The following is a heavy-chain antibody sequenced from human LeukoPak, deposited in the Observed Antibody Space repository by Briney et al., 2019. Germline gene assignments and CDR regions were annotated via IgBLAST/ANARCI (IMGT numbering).Heavy chain of an antibody. CDR2: INSDGSST. D-gene: IGHD3-22*01. J-gene: IGHJ4*02. V-gene: IGHV3-74*01. CDR3: ARVGTDYYDSSGSFDY. Sequence: GGSLRLSCAASGFTFSSYWMHWVRQAPGEGLVWVSRINSDGSSTSYADSVKGRFTISRDNAKNTLYLQMNSLRAEDTAVYYCARVGTDYYDSSGSFDYWGQGTLVTVSS. CDR1: GFTFSSYW.